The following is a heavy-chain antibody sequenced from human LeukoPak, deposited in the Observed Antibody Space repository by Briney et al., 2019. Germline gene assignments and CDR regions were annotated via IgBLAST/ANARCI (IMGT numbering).Heavy chain of an antibody. CDR3: ARGPRIAVAGI. CDR1: CGSFSGYY. J-gene: IGHJ4*02. D-gene: IGHD6-19*01. V-gene: IGHV4-34*01. CDR2: INHSGST. Sequence: PSETLSLTFAVYCGSFSGYYWSWIRQPPGKGLEWIGEINHSGSTNYNPSLKSRVTISVDTSKNQFSLKLSSVTAADTAVYYCARGPRIAVAGIWGQGTLVTVSS.